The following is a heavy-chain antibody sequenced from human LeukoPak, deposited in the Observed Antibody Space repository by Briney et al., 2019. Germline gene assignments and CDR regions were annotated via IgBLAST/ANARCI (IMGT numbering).Heavy chain of an antibody. J-gene: IGHJ4*02. CDR1: GGSFSSSSNF. CDR3: ARRGGPSGTYYFDS. CDR2: IYYSGST. D-gene: IGHD1-26*01. V-gene: IGHV4-39*01. Sequence: SETLTLTCTVYGGSFSSSSNFWGWIRQPPGKGLEWIGSIYYSGSTYYNPSIESRVTISVDTSKNQFSLKVASVTAADTAVYYCARRGGPSGTYYFDSWGQGTLVTVSS.